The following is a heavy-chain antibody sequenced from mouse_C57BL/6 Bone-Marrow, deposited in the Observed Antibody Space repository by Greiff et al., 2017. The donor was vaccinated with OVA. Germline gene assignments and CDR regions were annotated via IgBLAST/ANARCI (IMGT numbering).Heavy chain of an antibody. V-gene: IGHV1-81*01. CDR3: AREENLLLRFYAMDY. J-gene: IGHJ4*01. CDR1: GYTFTSYG. D-gene: IGHD1-1*01. Sequence: VQLQESGAELARPGASVKLSCKASGYTFTSYGISWVKQRTGQGLEWIGEIYPRSGNTYYNEKFKGKATLTADKSSSTAYMELRSLTSEDSAVYFCAREENLLLRFYAMDYWGQGTSVTVSS. CDR2: IYPRSGNT.